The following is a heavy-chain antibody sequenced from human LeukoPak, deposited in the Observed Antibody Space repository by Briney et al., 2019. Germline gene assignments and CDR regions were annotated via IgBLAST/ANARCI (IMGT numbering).Heavy chain of an antibody. V-gene: IGHV4-38-2*01. CDR3: ARHYGGSTGVLWFDP. Sequence: PSETLSLTCAVSGYSISSGYYWGWIRQPPGKGLDGIGRIYHSGSTYYNPTLKSRVTISVDTSKNQFSLKLCSVTAADTAVYYCARHYGGSTGVLWFDPWGQGNLVTVSS. D-gene: IGHD4-23*01. CDR1: GYSISSGYY. J-gene: IGHJ5*02. CDR2: IYHSGST.